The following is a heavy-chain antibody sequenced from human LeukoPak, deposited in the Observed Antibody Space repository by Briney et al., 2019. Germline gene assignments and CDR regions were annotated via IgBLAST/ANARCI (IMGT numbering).Heavy chain of an antibody. CDR2: IYYSGST. Sequence: PSETLSLTCTVSGGSISSYYWSWLRQPPGKGLEWIGYIYYSGSTNYNPSLKSRVTISVDTSKNQFSLKLSSVTAADTAVYYCARDGRAGSLFAYWGQGTLVTVSS. V-gene: IGHV4-59*01. J-gene: IGHJ4*02. CDR1: GGSISSYY. CDR3: ARDGRAGSLFAY. D-gene: IGHD6-19*01.